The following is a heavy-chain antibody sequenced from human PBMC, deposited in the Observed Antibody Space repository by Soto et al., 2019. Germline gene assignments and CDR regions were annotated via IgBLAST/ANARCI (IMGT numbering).Heavy chain of an antibody. D-gene: IGHD1-26*01. CDR1: GYTFTSYG. V-gene: IGHV1-18*01. Sequence: QVQLVQSGAEVKKPGASVKVSCKASGYTFTSYGISWVRQAPGQGLEWMGWISANNGNTNYVQKLQGRVTMTTDTSQSTACMELRSLRSDDTAVYYGARDRGSSALDYWGQGTLVTVSS. CDR2: ISANNGNT. J-gene: IGHJ4*02. CDR3: ARDRGSSALDY.